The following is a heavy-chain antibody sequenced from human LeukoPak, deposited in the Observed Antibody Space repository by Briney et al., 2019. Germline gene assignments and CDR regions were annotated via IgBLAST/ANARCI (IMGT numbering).Heavy chain of an antibody. CDR2: INHSGST. Sequence: SETLSLTCAVYGGSFSGYYWSWIRQPPGKGLEWIGEINHSGSTNYNPSLKSRVTISVDTSRNQFSLKLSSVTAADTAVYYCARVPYYYGSGNDYWGQGTLVTVSS. D-gene: IGHD3-10*01. V-gene: IGHV4-34*01. CDR3: ARVPYYYGSGNDY. J-gene: IGHJ4*02. CDR1: GGSFSGYY.